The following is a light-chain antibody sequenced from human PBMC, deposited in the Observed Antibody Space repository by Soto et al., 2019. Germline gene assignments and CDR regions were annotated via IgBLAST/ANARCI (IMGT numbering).Light chain of an antibody. V-gene: IGLV1-44*01. J-gene: IGLJ3*02. Sequence: QSVLTQPPSASGTPGQRVTISCSGSSFNIGSNTVNWYQQLPGTAPKLLIYSNNQRPSGVPDRFSGSKSGTSASLAISGLQSEDEADYYCAAWDDSLKGVFGGGTQLTVL. CDR3: AAWDDSLKGV. CDR2: SNN. CDR1: SFNIGSNT.